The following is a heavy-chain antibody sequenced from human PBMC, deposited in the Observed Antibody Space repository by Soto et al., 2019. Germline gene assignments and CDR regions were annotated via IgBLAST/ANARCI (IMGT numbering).Heavy chain of an antibody. CDR3: ARGGDTAMVYHGMDV. CDR1: GYSFTGYF. V-gene: IGHV1-2*02. D-gene: IGHD5-18*01. CDR2: TNLNSGGT. J-gene: IGHJ6*02. Sequence: XSVKGSCKASGYSFTGYFTQWGRQAPIQGLEWMGWTNLNSGGTNYAQKFQGRVTMTRDTSISTAYMELSRLRSDDTAVYYCARGGDTAMVYHGMDVWGQGTTVTVSS.